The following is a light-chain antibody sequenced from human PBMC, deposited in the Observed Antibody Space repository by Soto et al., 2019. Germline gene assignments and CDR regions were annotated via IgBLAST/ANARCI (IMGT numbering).Light chain of an antibody. CDR1: SSDVGGYNY. CDR2: DVS. Sequence: QSALTQPASVSGSPGQSITISCTGTSSDVGGYNYVSWYQQHPGKAPKLMIYDVSNRPSGVSNRFSGSKSGNTASLTIAGLEADDEDDYYCSSYTSISTLVFGGGTKLTVL. J-gene: IGLJ3*02. V-gene: IGLV2-14*01. CDR3: SSYTSISTLV.